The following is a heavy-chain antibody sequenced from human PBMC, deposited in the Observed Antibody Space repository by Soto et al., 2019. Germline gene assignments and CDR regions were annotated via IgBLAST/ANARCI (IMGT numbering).Heavy chain of an antibody. Sequence: SETLSLTCTVSGGSISSSSYYWGWIRQPPGKGLEWIGSIYYSGSTYYNPSLKSRVTISVDTSKNQFSLKLSSVTAADTAVYYCARRVDCSSTSCPRGGSYFDYWGQGTLVTVSS. CDR2: IYYSGST. J-gene: IGHJ4*02. CDR1: GGSISSSSYY. V-gene: IGHV4-39*01. D-gene: IGHD2-2*01. CDR3: ARRVDCSSTSCPRGGSYFDY.